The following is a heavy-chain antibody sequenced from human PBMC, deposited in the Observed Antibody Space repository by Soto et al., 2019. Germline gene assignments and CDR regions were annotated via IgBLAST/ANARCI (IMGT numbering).Heavy chain of an antibody. D-gene: IGHD3-16*01. CDR2: ISAYDGDT. V-gene: IGHV1-18*01. Sequence: QIQLVQSGTEVKKPGASVRVSCKASGYTFTSYAIIWVRQAPGQGLEWVGWISAYDGDTNYTQKFQGRVTMTTDTSTSTAYMELRRLKSDDTAVYYCASAYCDYAFQWGQGTLVTVSS. J-gene: IGHJ4*02. CDR3: ASAYCDYAFQ. CDR1: GYTFTSYA.